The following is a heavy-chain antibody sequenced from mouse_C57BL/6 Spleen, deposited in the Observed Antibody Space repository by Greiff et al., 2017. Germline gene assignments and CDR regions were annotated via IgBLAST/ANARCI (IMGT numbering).Heavy chain of an antibody. V-gene: IGHV1-50*01. CDR2: IDPSDSYT. J-gene: IGHJ2*01. CDR1: GYTFTSYW. D-gene: IGHD4-1*01. CDR3: ARTGYLDY. Sequence: QVQLQQPGAELVKPGASVKLSCKASGYTFTSYWMQWVKQRPGQGLEWIGEIDPSDSYTTYNQKFKGKATLTVDTSSSTAYMQLSSLTSEDSAVYYCARTGYLDYGGQGTTLTVSS.